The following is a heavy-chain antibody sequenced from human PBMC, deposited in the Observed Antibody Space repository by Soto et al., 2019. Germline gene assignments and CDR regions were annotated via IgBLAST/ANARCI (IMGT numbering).Heavy chain of an antibody. D-gene: IGHD6-6*01. CDR2: IYPGDSDT. CDR3: ARKGQLVPSYNYGMDV. V-gene: IGHV5-51*01. CDR1: GYSFTSYW. Sequence: PGESLKNCCKGSGYSFTSYWIGWVRQMPGKGLEWMGIIYPGDSDTRYSPSFQGQVTISADKSISTAYLQWSSLKASDTAMYYCARKGQLVPSYNYGMDVWGQGTTVTLSS. J-gene: IGHJ6*02.